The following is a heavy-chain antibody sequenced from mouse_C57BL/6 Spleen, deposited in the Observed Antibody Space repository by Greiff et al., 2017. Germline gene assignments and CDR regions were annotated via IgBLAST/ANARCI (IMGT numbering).Heavy chain of an antibody. CDR3: ARSEDDYDGGSDWYFDV. Sequence: VKLMESGPELVKPGASVKISCKASGYAFSSSWMNWVKQRPGKGLEWIGRIYPGDGDTNYNGKFKGKATLTADKSSSTAYMQLSSLTSEDSAVYFCARSEDDYDGGSDWYFDVWGTGTTVTVSS. D-gene: IGHD2-4*01. CDR1: GYAFSSSW. V-gene: IGHV1-82*01. J-gene: IGHJ1*03. CDR2: IYPGDGDT.